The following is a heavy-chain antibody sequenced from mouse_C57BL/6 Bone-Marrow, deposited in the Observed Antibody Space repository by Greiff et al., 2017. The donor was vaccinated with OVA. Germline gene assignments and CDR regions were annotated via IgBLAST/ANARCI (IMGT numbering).Heavy chain of an antibody. CDR3: ARDGHYYGSAY. CDR1: GYSITSGYY. J-gene: IGHJ3*01. Sequence: EVKLLESGPGLVKPSQSLSLTCSVTGYSITSGYYWNWIRQFPGNKLEWMGYISYDGSNNYNPSLKNRISITRDTSKNQFFLKLNSVTTEDTATYYCARDGHYYGSAYWGQGTLVTVSA. V-gene: IGHV3-6*01. D-gene: IGHD1-1*01. CDR2: ISYDGSN.